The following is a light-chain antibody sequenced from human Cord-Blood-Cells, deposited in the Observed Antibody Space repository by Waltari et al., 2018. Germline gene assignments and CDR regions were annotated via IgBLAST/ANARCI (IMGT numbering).Light chain of an antibody. CDR3: SSYTSSSTL. CDR1: SSYVGGSNY. CDR2: DVS. V-gene: IGLV2-14*01. Sequence: QSALTQPASVSGSPGQSITISCTGTSSYVGGSNYVSWYQQHPGKAPKLMIYDVSKRPSGVSNRFSGSKSGNTASLTISGLQAEDEADYYCSSYTSSSTLFGGGTKLTVL. J-gene: IGLJ2*01.